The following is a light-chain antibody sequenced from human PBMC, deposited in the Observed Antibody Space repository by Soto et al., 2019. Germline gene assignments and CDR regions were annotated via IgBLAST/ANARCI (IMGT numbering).Light chain of an antibody. CDR1: QSVSSN. CDR2: GAS. CDR3: QQYNNLPPLT. J-gene: IGKJ4*01. V-gene: IGKV3-15*01. Sequence: EIVMTQSPVTLSVSPGERATLSCRASQSVSSNLAWYQQKPGQAPRLLIYGASTRATGIPARFSGSGSGTEFTLTLSSLQSEDFAVYYCQQYNNLPPLTFGGGTKVEIK.